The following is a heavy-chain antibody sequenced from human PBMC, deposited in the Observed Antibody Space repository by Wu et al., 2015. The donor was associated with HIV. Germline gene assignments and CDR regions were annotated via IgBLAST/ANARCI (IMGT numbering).Heavy chain of an antibody. Sequence: QVQLVQSGAEVKKPGASVKVSCKASGFSLTEVSMHWVRQAPGKGLKWMGGFDPEDGESFYAQKFQDTVTMTEDTLTDTAYMELSSLRSEDTAVYYCARAMDYYDSSGYYYWGQGTLVTVSS. CDR2: FDPEDGES. J-gene: IGHJ4*02. D-gene: IGHD3-22*01. CDR3: ARAMDYYDSSGYYY. V-gene: IGHV1-24*01. CDR1: GFSLTEVS.